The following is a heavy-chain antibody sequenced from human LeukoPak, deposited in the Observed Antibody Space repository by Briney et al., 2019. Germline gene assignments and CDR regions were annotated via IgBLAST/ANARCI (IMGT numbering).Heavy chain of an antibody. CDR1: GGSISSYY. D-gene: IGHD6-13*01. CDR3: AREHSSSWYFAFDI. Sequence: SETLSLTCTVSGGSISSYYWSWIRQPAGKGLEWIGRIYTSGSTNYNPSLKNRVTMSVDTSKDQFSLKLSSVTAADTAVYYCAREHSSSWYFAFDIWGQGTMVTVSS. J-gene: IGHJ3*02. CDR2: IYTSGST. V-gene: IGHV4-4*07.